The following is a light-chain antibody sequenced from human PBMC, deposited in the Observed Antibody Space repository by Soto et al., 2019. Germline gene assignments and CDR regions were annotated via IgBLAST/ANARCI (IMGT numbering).Light chain of an antibody. CDR2: DAS. V-gene: IGKV3-11*01. CDR1: QSVSSY. CDR3: QQRSNWPWT. Sequence: EIVLTQSPATLSLSPGERATLSCRASQSVSSYLAWYQQRPGQAPRLLIYDASNRATGIPARFSGSGSGTDFTLTSSSLGPEDFAGYYCQQRSNWPWTFGQGTKVEIK. J-gene: IGKJ1*01.